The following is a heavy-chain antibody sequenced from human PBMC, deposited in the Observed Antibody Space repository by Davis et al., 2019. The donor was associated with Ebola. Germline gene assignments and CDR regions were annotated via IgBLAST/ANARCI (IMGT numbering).Heavy chain of an antibody. J-gene: IGHJ4*02. CDR2: ISGSGGTT. CDR1: VITFSSYA. V-gene: IGHV3-23*01. D-gene: IGHD3-10*01. CDR3: AKDGLLWFGEPFGY. Sequence: GESLKISCADSVITFSSYAMTWVRQAPGKGLEWVSAISGSGGTTYYAGSVKGRFTVSRGNSKKTMYLQMSNLRAEDTALYYCAKDGLLWFGEPFGYWGQGTLATVSS.